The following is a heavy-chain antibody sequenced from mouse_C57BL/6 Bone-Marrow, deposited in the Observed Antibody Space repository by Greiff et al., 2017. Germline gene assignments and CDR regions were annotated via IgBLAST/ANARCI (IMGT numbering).Heavy chain of an antibody. CDR1: GFNIKDDY. D-gene: IGHD3-3*01. V-gene: IGHV14-4*01. J-gene: IGHJ2*01. CDR2: IDPENGDT. CDR3: TTSLGYLDY. Sequence: VQLKESGAELVRPGASVKLSCTASGFNIKDDYMHWVKQRPEQGLEWIGWIDPENGDTEYASKFQGKATITADTSSNTAYLQLSSLTSEDTAVYYCTTSLGYLDYWGQGTTLTVSS.